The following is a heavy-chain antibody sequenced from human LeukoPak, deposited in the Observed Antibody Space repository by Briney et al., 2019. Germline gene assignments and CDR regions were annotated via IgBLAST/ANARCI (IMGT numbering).Heavy chain of an antibody. Sequence: GPSVKVSCKASGYTFTSYDINWVRQAPGQGLEWMGWMNPNSGNTGYAQKFQGRVTMTRNTSISTAYMELSSLRSEDAAVYYCARGWYMVGMDVWGQGTTVAVSS. CDR2: MNPNSGNT. V-gene: IGHV1-8*01. CDR3: ARGWYMVGMDV. CDR1: GYTFTSYD. J-gene: IGHJ6*02. D-gene: IGHD1-14*01.